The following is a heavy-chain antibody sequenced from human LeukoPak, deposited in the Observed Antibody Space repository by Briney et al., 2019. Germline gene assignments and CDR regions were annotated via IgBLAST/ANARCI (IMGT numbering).Heavy chain of an antibody. J-gene: IGHJ5*02. D-gene: IGHD3-22*01. Sequence: SETLSLTCTVSGGSISSYYWSWIRQPAGKGLEWSGRIYTSGSTNYNPSLKSRVTMSVDTSKNQFSLKLSSVTAADTAVYYCARSVPNYYDSSGNKGVNWFDPWGQGTLVTVSS. CDR3: ARSVPNYYDSSGNKGVNWFDP. CDR2: IYTSGST. CDR1: GGSISSYY. V-gene: IGHV4-4*07.